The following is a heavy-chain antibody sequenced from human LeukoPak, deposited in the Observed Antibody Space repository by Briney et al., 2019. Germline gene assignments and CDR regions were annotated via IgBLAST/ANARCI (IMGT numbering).Heavy chain of an antibody. Sequence: SETLSLNCAVSGGSISSGGYSWSWIRQPPGKGLEWIGYIYHSGSTYYNPSLKSRVTITVDRSKNQFSLKLSSVTAADTAVYYCASTKYGYGSCYFDYWGQGTLVTVSS. CDR2: IYHSGST. CDR1: GGSISSGGYS. D-gene: IGHD5-18*01. V-gene: IGHV4-30-2*01. J-gene: IGHJ4*02. CDR3: ASTKYGYGSCYFDY.